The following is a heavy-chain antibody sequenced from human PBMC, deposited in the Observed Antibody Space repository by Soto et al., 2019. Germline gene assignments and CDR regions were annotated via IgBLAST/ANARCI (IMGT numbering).Heavy chain of an antibody. CDR1: GGSISSGDYY. CDR3: ARVHYYDSSGYDLHFDY. D-gene: IGHD3-22*01. Sequence: PSETLSLTCTVSGGSISSGDYYWSWIRQPPGKGLEWIGYIYYSGSTYYNPSLKSRVTISVDTSKNQFSLKLSSVTATDTAVYYCARVHYYDSSGYDLHFDYWGQGTLVTVSS. V-gene: IGHV4-30-4*01. J-gene: IGHJ4*02. CDR2: IYYSGST.